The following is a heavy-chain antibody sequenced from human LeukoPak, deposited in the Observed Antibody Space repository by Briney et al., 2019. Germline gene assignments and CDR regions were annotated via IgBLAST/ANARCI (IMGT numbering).Heavy chain of an antibody. Sequence: GGSLRLSCAASGFTFSSYAMSWVRQAPGKGLEWVSAISGSGGSTYYADSVKGRFTISRDNSKNTLYPQMNSLRAEDTAVYYCAKRGSSGWYAFDCWGQGTLVTVSS. CDR3: AKRGSSGWYAFDC. CDR1: GFTFSSYA. D-gene: IGHD6-19*01. J-gene: IGHJ4*02. CDR2: ISGSGGST. V-gene: IGHV3-23*01.